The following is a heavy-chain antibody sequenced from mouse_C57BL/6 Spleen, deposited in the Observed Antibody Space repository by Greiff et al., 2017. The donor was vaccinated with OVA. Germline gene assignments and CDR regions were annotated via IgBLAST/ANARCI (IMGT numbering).Heavy chain of an antibody. CDR3: ARFTAQAPWFAY. CDR2: IYPGSGST. Sequence: QVQLKQPGAELVKPGASVKMSCKASGYTFTSYWITWVKQRPGQGLAWIGDIYPGSGSTNYNEKFKSKATLTVDTSSSTAYMQLSSLTSEDSAVYYCARFTAQAPWFAYWGQGTLVTVSA. D-gene: IGHD3-2*02. J-gene: IGHJ3*01. V-gene: IGHV1-55*01. CDR1: GYTFTSYW.